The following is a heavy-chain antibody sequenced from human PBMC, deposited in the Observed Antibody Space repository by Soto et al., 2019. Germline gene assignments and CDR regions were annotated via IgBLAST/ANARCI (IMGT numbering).Heavy chain of an antibody. CDR2: ISFYNGHT. CDR1: GDTVTKYG. D-gene: IGHD6-19*01. Sequence: QVQLVQSGGEVKKPGASVKVSCKASGDTVTKYGISWVRQAPGQGLEWLGWISFYNGHTNYALKFQDRITFTTDTSTNTASMELRSLTSDDTAVYYCASATSIAVAGKETWGQGTLATVSS. CDR3: ASATSIAVAGKET. J-gene: IGHJ4*02. V-gene: IGHV1-18*01.